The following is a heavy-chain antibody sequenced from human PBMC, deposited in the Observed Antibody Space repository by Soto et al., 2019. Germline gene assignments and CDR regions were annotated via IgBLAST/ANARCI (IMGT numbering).Heavy chain of an antibody. D-gene: IGHD1-26*01. CDR2: MRSNGAT. Sequence: EVQLVESGGGLVTPGGSLRLSCVASGFTFNNAWMNWVRQAPGKGLEWVGRMRSNGATDYAAFVKGRFTFSRDDSRGTLYLQMNRLETEDTAVYYCTADLSPPEGPSYPIDYWGQGTLVTVSS. J-gene: IGHJ4*02. V-gene: IGHV3-15*01. CDR1: GFTFNNAW. CDR3: TADLSPPEGPSYPIDY.